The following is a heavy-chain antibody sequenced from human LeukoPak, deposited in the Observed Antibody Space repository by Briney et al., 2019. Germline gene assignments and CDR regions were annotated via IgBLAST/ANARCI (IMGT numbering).Heavy chain of an antibody. Sequence: GASVKVSCKVSGYIFTTYGMNWVRQAPGQGLEWMGRINTNSGIPTYAQGFTGRFVFSLDTSITTAYLQVISLKAEDTAIYYCARGRSNYYGSGSSNDYWGQGTLVTVSS. CDR3: ARGRSNYYGSGSSNDY. J-gene: IGHJ4*02. CDR1: GYIFTTYG. D-gene: IGHD3-10*01. CDR2: INTNSGIP. V-gene: IGHV7-4-1*02.